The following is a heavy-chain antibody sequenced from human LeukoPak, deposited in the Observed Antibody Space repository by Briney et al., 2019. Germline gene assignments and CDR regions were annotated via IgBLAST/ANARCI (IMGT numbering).Heavy chain of an antibody. V-gene: IGHV3-7*04. D-gene: IGHD1-20*01. J-gene: IGHJ4*02. Sequence: GGSLRLSCAASGFTFSSYWMSWVRQAPGKGLEWVANIKQDGSEKYYVDSVKGRFTISRDNAKNSLYLQMNSLRAEDTAVYYCARGYNWNPLGFDYWGQGTLVTVSS. CDR3: ARGYNWNPLGFDY. CDR1: GFTFSSYW. CDR2: IKQDGSEK.